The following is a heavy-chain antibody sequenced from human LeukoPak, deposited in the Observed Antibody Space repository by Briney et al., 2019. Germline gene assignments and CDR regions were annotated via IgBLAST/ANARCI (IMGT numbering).Heavy chain of an antibody. CDR3: VRQPPGVYDTTQNWFDP. V-gene: IGHV5-10-1*01. CDR1: GYSFPSYW. Sequence: GESLKISCKVSGYSFPSYWITWERQVPGKGLEWMGRIAPSDSYTNYNPSFEGHVTMSVEKSITTVYLQWSSLKASDTAMYYCVRQPPGVYDTTQNWFDPWGQGTLVTVSS. J-gene: IGHJ5*02. D-gene: IGHD3-22*01. CDR2: IAPSDSYT.